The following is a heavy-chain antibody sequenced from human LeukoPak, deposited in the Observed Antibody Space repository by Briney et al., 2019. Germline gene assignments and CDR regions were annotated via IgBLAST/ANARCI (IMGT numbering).Heavy chain of an antibody. J-gene: IGHJ4*02. CDR1: GYSFTNYG. D-gene: IGHD2-15*01. CDR3: ARDARYCSAGSCYSWDRAFFDREDY. Sequence: ASVKVSCKASGYSFTNYGISWVRQSPGQGLEWMGWISAYSGNTHYAQKLQDRVTMTTDTSTSTAYMELRSLRSDDTAMYYCARDARYCSAGSCYSWDRAFFDREDYWGQGTLVTVPS. CDR2: ISAYSGNT. V-gene: IGHV1-18*01.